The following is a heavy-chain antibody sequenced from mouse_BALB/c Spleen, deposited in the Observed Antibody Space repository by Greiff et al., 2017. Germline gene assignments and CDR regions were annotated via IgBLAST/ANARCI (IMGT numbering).Heavy chain of an antibody. V-gene: IGHV5-17*02. CDR1: GFTLSSFG. D-gene: IGHD2-1*01. Sequence: EVHLVESGGGLVQLGGSRKLSGTASGFTLSSFGMHWVRQAPEKGLEWVAYISSGSSTTYYADTVKGRFTISRDNPKNTLFLQMTSLRSEDTAMYYCARYGNYGGYYAMDYWGQGTSVTVSS. CDR2: ISSGSSTT. CDR3: ARYGNYGGYYAMDY. J-gene: IGHJ4*01.